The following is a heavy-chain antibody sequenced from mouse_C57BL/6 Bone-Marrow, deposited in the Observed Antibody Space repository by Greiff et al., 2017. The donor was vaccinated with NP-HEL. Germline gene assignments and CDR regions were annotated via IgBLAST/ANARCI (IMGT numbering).Heavy chain of an antibody. Sequence: QVQLQQSGAELMKPGASVKLSCKATGYTFTGYWIEWVKQRPGHGLEWIGEILPGSGSTNYNEKFKSKATLTVDKSSSTAYMQLSSLTSEDSAVYYCARDSEIFNYWGQGTTLTVSS. CDR1: GYTFTGYW. V-gene: IGHV1-9*01. J-gene: IGHJ2*01. CDR2: ILPGSGST. CDR3: ARDSEIFNY.